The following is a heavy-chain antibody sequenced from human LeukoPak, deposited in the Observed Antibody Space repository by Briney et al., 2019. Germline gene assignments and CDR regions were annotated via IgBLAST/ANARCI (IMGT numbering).Heavy chain of an antibody. D-gene: IGHD3-9*01. J-gene: IGHJ4*02. V-gene: IGHV3-23*01. Sequence: GGSLRLSCAASGFTFSSRGMNWVRQAPGKGLEWVSVITSSGGDTFYADSVQGRFTISRDNSKNTLYLQMNSLRTEDTAVYYCAKAEGYDILTGLDYWGQGTLVTVSS. CDR2: ITSSGGDT. CDR1: GFTFSSRG. CDR3: AKAEGYDILTGLDY.